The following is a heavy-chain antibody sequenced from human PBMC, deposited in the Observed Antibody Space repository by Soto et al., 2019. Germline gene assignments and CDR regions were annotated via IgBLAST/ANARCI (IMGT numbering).Heavy chain of an antibody. CDR3: AREVQVHTPAFVY. D-gene: IGHD3-10*01. Sequence: QVQLVQSGAEMKKPGSSVKVSCQSSGGTFNTYAMNWVRQAPGQGPEWMGDISPMFGAANYAPKFQGRVTITADDSTGTSYMQLSSLTSDDTAIYFCAREVQVHTPAFVYWGQGTLVTVSS. V-gene: IGHV1-69*19. CDR2: ISPMFGAA. J-gene: IGHJ4*02. CDR1: GGTFNTYA.